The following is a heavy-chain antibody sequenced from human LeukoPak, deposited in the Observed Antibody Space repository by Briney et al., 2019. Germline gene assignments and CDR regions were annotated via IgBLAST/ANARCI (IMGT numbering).Heavy chain of an antibody. CDR3: ARRPRWNYYGSGSYHWFDP. Sequence: PSETLSLTCTVSGGSISSGSYYWSWIRQPAGKGLEWIGRIYTNGSTNYNPSLKSRVTISVDTSKNQFSLKLSSVTAADTAVYYCARRPRWNYYGSGSYHWFDPWGQGTLVTVSS. CDR2: IYTNGST. V-gene: IGHV4-61*02. J-gene: IGHJ5*02. D-gene: IGHD3-10*01. CDR1: GGSISSGSYY.